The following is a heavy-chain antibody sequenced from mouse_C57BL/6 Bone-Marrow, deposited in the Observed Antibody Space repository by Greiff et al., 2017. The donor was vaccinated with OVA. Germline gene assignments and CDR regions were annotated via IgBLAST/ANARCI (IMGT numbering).Heavy chain of an antibody. D-gene: IGHD1-1*01. CDR3: ARASYYGSSPFAY. CDR1: GFTFSSYA. J-gene: IGHJ3*01. V-gene: IGHV5-4*03. Sequence: EVKLMESGGGLVKPGGSLKLSCAASGFTFSSYAMSWVRQTPEKRLEWVATISDGGSYTYYPDNVKGRFTISRDNAKNNLYLQMSHLKSEDTAMYYCARASYYGSSPFAYWGQGTLVTVSA. CDR2: ISDGGSYT.